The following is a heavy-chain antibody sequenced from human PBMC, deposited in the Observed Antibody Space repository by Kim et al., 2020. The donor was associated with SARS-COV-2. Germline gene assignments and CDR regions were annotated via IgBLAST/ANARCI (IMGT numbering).Heavy chain of an antibody. D-gene: IGHD3-10*01. Sequence: LSLTCAASGFTFSSYAMNWVRQFPGKGLEWVSGISASGGSTYYTDSVKGRFTISRDRSKRTLYLQMDSLRVEDTALYYCAKDRGWGFGLNGMDVWGQGTTVTVSS. CDR1: GFTFSSYA. J-gene: IGHJ6*02. V-gene: IGHV3-23*01. CDR3: AKDRGWGFGLNGMDV. CDR2: ISASGGST.